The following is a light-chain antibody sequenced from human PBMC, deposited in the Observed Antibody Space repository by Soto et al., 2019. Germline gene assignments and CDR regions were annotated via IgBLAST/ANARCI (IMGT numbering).Light chain of an antibody. CDR3: QLCGDSGT. CDR2: GAS. Sequence: EMVMTQSPATLSVYTKQRATLSCRASQTVGIQLAWYQQKPGQAPGLLIYGASNRATGIPDRFSGSGSGTDFTLTISREAQEGSAVYCWQLCGDSGTFGGGTKVDI. CDR1: QTVGIQ. J-gene: IGKJ4*02. V-gene: IGKV3D-15*01.